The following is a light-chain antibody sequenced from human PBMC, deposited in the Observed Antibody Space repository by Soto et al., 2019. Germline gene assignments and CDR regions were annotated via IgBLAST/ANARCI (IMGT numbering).Light chain of an antibody. V-gene: IGKV3-20*01. CDR1: QRVTSNY. Sequence: EIVLTQYPGTLSLSPGERATRSCGASQRVTSNYLAWYQQKPGQAPRLLIYGSSTMATGIPDRFTGSGYGTDFTLTISKLEPKDFAICYCQHYVTSLPTFGQGTRVEIK. CDR3: QHYVTSLPT. J-gene: IGKJ1*01. CDR2: GSS.